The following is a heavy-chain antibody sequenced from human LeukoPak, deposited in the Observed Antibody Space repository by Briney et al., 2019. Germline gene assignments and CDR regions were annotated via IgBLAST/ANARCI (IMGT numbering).Heavy chain of an antibody. J-gene: IGHJ4*02. CDR3: ARDWESIAAAGHFDY. Sequence: SVKVSCKASGGTFSSYGITWVRQAPGQGLEWMGGIIPIFDTASYAQNFQGRVTITADKSTSTAYMELSRLRSEDTAVYYCARDWESIAAAGHFDYWGQGTLVTVSS. CDR2: IIPIFDTA. V-gene: IGHV1-69*06. D-gene: IGHD6-13*01. CDR1: GGTFSSYG.